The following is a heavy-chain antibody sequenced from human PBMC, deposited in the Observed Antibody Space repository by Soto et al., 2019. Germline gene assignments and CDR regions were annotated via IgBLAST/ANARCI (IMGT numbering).Heavy chain of an antibody. Sequence: QVQLVESGGGVVQPGRSLRLSCAASGFTFSSYSMHWVRQAPGKGLEWVAVISYDGSDKYYADSVKGRFTISRDNSKNMRYLQMNSLRAEDTAVYYCAREAGVYGSGSYGMDVWGQGTTVTVSS. CDR3: AREAGVYGSGSYGMDV. CDR2: ISYDGSDK. CDR1: GFTFSSYS. D-gene: IGHD3-10*01. J-gene: IGHJ6*02. V-gene: IGHV3-30-3*01.